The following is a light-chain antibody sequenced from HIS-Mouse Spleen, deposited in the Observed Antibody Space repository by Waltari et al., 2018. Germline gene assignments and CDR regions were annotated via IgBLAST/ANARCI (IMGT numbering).Light chain of an antibody. CDR3: QQYYSTPLT. Sequence: DIVMTQSPDSLAVSLGERATIHCKSSQSVLYSSNNKNYLAWYQQKPGQPTKLLIYWASTRESGVPDRFSGSGSGTDFTLTISSLQAEDVAVYYCQQYYSTPLTFGGGTKVEIK. CDR1: QSVLYSSNNKNY. J-gene: IGKJ4*01. V-gene: IGKV4-1*01. CDR2: WAS.